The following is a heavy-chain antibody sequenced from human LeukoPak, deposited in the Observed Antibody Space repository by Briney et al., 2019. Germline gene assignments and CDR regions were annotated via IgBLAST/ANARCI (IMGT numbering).Heavy chain of an antibody. Sequence: GGSLRLSCAASGFTFSSYGMHWVRQAPGKGLEWVAVISYDGSNKYYADSVKGRFTISRDNSKNTLYLQMNSLRAEDTAVYYCAKEAYDSSGYYEGPAGYFDYWGQGTLVTVSS. V-gene: IGHV3-33*05. CDR1: GFTFSSYG. J-gene: IGHJ4*02. CDR3: AKEAYDSSGYYEGPAGYFDY. CDR2: ISYDGSNK. D-gene: IGHD3-22*01.